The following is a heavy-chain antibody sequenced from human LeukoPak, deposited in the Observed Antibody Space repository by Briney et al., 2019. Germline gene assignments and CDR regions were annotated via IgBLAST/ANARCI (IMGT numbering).Heavy chain of an antibody. CDR3: ASPTARLIAAAGAFDI. J-gene: IGHJ3*02. CDR2: FDPEHGET. Sequence: ASVTISCKVSGCTLSEIYMHRVRQAPAKGREWMGGFDPEHGETIYVQQFQGRVTMTEDTSTDTAYMELSRLRSEDTAVYYCASPTARLIAAAGAFDIWGQGTMVTVSS. CDR1: GCTLSEIY. V-gene: IGHV1-24*01. D-gene: IGHD6-13*01.